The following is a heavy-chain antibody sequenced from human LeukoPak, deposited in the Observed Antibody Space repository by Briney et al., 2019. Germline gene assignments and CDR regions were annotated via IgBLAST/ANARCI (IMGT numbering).Heavy chain of an antibody. V-gene: IGHV4-39*07. CDR3: ARERRGSGSYPFDY. J-gene: IGHJ4*02. Sequence: SETLSLTCTVSGGSISSSSYYWDWIRQPPGKGLEWIGNFYDSGSTYYNPSLKSRVTISVDTSKNQFSLKLSSVTAADTAVYYCARERRGSGSYPFDYWGQGSLVTVSS. D-gene: IGHD3-10*01. CDR2: FYDSGST. CDR1: GGSISSSSYY.